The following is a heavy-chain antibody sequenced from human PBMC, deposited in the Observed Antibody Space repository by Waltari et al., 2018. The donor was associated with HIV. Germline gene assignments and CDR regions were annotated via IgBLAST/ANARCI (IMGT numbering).Heavy chain of an antibody. Sequence: QVQLVESGGGVVQPGRSLRLSCAASGVTFSKYHLPWFRQAPGKGLEWVAVISYDGSNKYYADSVKGRFTISRDNSKNTLYLQMNSLRAEDTAVYYCARDPQYCSSTSCSYYFDYWGQGTLVTVSS. J-gene: IGHJ4*02. V-gene: IGHV3-30-3*01. CDR2: ISYDGSNK. CDR1: GVTFSKYH. D-gene: IGHD2-2*01. CDR3: ARDPQYCSSTSCSYYFDY.